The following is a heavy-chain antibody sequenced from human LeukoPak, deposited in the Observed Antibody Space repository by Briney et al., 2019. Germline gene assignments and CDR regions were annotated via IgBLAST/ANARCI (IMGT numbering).Heavy chain of an antibody. Sequence: ASVKVSCKASGYTFTSYYMHWVRQAPGQGLEWMGIINPSGGSTSYAQKFQGRVTMTRDMSTSTVYMELSSLRSDDTAVYYCARPRVGATYYFDYWGQGTLVTVSS. CDR2: INPSGGST. V-gene: IGHV1-46*01. D-gene: IGHD1-26*01. J-gene: IGHJ4*02. CDR1: GYTFTSYY. CDR3: ARPRVGATYYFDY.